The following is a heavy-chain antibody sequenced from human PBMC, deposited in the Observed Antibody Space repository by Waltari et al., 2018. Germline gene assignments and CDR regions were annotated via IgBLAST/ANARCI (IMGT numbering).Heavy chain of an antibody. CDR3: ARGNTKYGMDV. CDR1: GFNVSSYY. V-gene: IGHV3-53*01. CDR2: LYHACNT. Sequence: EVQLVESGGHLIQPGGSLRVSCAASGFNVSSYYMNWVRQAPGKGLECVSILYHACNTYYADSVKGRFTFSRDKSKNTLYLQMNSLRAEDTAVYYCARGNTKYGMDVWGPGTTVTVSS. D-gene: IGHD2-8*01. J-gene: IGHJ6*02.